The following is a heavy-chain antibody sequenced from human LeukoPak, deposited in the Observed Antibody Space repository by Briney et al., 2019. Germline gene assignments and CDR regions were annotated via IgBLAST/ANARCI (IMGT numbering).Heavy chain of an antibody. CDR3: ARSPTIAAAGAFDI. D-gene: IGHD6-13*01. V-gene: IGHV4-30-4*07. CDR1: GGSISSGGYS. J-gene: IGHJ3*02. CDR2: IYYSGST. Sequence: PSQTLSLTFAVSGGSISSGGYSWSWIRPPPGKGLEWIGYIYYSGSTYYNPSLKSRVTISVDTSKNQFSLKLSSVTAADTAVYYCARSPTIAAAGAFDIWGQGTMVTVSS.